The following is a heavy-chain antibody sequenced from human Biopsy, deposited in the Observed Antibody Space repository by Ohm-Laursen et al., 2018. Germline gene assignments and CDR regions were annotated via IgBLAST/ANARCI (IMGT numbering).Heavy chain of an antibody. J-gene: IGHJ6*02. CDR2: ISYDQITK. D-gene: IGHD5/OR15-5a*01. CDR1: GFTFRTYG. V-gene: IGHV3-30*18. Sequence: SSLGLSCSASGFTFRTYGMHWVRLAPGKGLEWVAVISYDQITKHYADSVRGRFTISRDNSKNTLYLQVNSLRAEDTAVYYCAKDLSVYYYYGIDVWGQGTTVTVSS. CDR3: AKDLSVYYYYGIDV.